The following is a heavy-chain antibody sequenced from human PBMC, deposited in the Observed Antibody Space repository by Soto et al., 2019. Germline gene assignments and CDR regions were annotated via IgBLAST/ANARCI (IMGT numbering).Heavy chain of an antibody. J-gene: IGHJ5*02. CDR3: ARVGRDA. Sequence: PSETLSLTCSVSGGSISGSPYYWGWIRQPPGKGLEWLGNIYYRGSTYYNPSLESRVTISVDTSKNQFFLRLSYVTAADTAVDYCARVGRDAWGQGTLVTVS. CDR2: IYYRGST. V-gene: IGHV4-39*01. D-gene: IGHD1-1*01. CDR1: GGSISGSPYY.